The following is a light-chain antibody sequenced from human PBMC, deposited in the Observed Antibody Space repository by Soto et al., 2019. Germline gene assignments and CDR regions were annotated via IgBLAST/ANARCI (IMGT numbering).Light chain of an antibody. Sequence: QSVLTQPPSVSGSPGQSVTISCTGSSRDIGSYDFVSWYQQHPGKAPKLMIYDVNKRPSGVPDRFSASKSGITASLTISGLQAEDDADYYCCSYAGTYTVLFSNGTNVT. CDR2: DVN. CDR3: CSYAGTYTVL. V-gene: IGLV2-11*01. J-gene: IGLJ1*01. CDR1: SRDIGSYDF.